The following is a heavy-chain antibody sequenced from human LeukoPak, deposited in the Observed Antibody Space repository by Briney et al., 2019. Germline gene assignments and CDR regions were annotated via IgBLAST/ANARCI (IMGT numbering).Heavy chain of an antibody. CDR3: AREAGYYDSSGYYLN. V-gene: IGHV4-61*02. CDR1: GGSISSGSYY. D-gene: IGHD3-22*01. Sequence: SQTLSLTCTVSGGSISSGSYYWSWIRQPAGKGLEWIGRIYTSGSTNYNPSLKSRVTMSVDTSKNQFSLKLSSVTAADTAVYYCAREAGYYDSSGYYLNWGQGTLVTVSS. CDR2: IYTSGST. J-gene: IGHJ4*02.